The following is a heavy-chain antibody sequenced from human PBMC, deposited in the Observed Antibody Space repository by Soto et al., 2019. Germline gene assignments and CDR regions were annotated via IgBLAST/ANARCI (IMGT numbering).Heavy chain of an antibody. J-gene: IGHJ4*02. CDR2: ISSGSTNI. D-gene: IGHD1-1*01. CDR3: ARDRNAAGSDY. CDR1: GFTFSDFY. V-gene: IGHV3-11*01. Sequence: QVQLVESGGGLVKPGGSLRLSCAASGFTFSDFYMSWIRQAPGKGLEWISYISSGSTNIFYADSVKGRFTVSKDNDKNSLYLQMDSLRAEDTAVYYCARDRNAAGSDYWGQVTLVTVSS.